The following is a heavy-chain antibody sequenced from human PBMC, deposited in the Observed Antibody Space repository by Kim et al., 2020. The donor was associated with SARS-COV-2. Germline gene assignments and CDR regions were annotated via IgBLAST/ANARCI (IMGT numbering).Heavy chain of an antibody. D-gene: IGHD3-16*01. CDR2: IYYSGTT. CDR3: VIGLRLTNLDF. CDR1: GGSVSSSSYY. Sequence: SETLSLTCTVSGGSVSSSSYYWSWIRQPPGKGLVWIIYIYYSGTTNSNPSLKSRVTMSVDRSKTQFSLKQSSVTAADTADYYCVIGLRLTNLDFWGQGTL. J-gene: IGHJ4*02. V-gene: IGHV4-61*01.